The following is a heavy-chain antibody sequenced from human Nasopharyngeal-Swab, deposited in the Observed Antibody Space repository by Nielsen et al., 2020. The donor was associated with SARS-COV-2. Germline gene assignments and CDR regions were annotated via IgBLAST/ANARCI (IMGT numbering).Heavy chain of an antibody. CDR2: IDWDDDE. D-gene: IGHD3-22*01. CDR1: GFSLSTSGMC. CDR3: ARTTYYYDSSGYSHYFDY. V-gene: IGHV2-70*01. J-gene: IGHJ4*02. Sequence: SGPTLVKPTQTLTLTCTFSGFSLSTSGMCVSWIRQPPGKALEWLALIDWDDDEYYSTSLKTRLTISKDTSKNQVVLTMTNMDPVDTATYYCARTTYYYDSSGYSHYFDYWGQGTLVTVSS.